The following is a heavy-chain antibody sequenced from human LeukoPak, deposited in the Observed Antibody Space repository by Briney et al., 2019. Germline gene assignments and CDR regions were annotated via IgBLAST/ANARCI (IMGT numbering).Heavy chain of an antibody. CDR2: INPNSGGT. D-gene: IGHD2-2*01. CDR1: GYTFTGYY. J-gene: IGHJ4*02. V-gene: IGHV1-2*06. CDR3: ARGEEEVEYYFDY. Sequence: ASVKVSCKASGYTFTGYYMHWVRQAPGQGLEWMGRINPNSGGTNYAQKFQGRVTMARDTSISTAYMELSRLRSDDTAVYYRARGEEEVEYYFDYWGQGTLVTVSS.